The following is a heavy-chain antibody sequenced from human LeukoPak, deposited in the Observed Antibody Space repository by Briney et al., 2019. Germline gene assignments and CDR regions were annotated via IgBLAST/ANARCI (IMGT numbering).Heavy chain of an antibody. D-gene: IGHD3-10*01. CDR2: MNAVGNST. Sequence: GGSLRLSWAAAGFTFSIYWMHWVRQVPGKGLVSVSRMNAVGNSTRYADSGKGRFTIARDNAKTALYLQMNSLRAEDTAVYYCARVPLGEFKGFDPWGQGPLVTVSS. CDR3: ARVPLGEFKGFDP. CDR1: GFTFSIYW. J-gene: IGHJ5*02. V-gene: IGHV3-74*01.